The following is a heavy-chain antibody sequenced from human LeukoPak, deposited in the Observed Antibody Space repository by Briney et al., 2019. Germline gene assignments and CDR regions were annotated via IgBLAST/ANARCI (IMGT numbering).Heavy chain of an antibody. CDR2: ISSSGSTI. J-gene: IGHJ3*02. CDR3: AKDRTYCTNAICYNAFDI. Sequence: PGGSLRLSCAASGFTFSDYYMSWIRQAPGKGLEWVSYISSSGSTIYYADSVKGRFTVSRDNSKNTLYLQMNSLRAEDTAVYYCAKDRTYCTNAICYNAFDIWGQGTMITVSS. D-gene: IGHD2-8*01. CDR1: GFTFSDYY. V-gene: IGHV3-11*01.